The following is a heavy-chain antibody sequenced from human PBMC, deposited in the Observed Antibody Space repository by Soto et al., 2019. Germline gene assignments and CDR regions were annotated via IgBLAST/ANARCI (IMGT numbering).Heavy chain of an antibody. CDR2: IYYSGST. D-gene: IGHD3-9*01. CDR1: GGSISSGGYY. Sequence: PSETLSLTCTVSGGSISSGGYYWSWIRQHPGKGLEWIGFIYYSGSTYYNPSLKSRVTISVDTSKNQFSLKLSSVTAADTAVYYCAREGMGHRFDWSNRGSRWFDPWGQGTLVTVSS. J-gene: IGHJ5*02. V-gene: IGHV4-31*03. CDR3: AREGMGHRFDWSNRGSRWFDP.